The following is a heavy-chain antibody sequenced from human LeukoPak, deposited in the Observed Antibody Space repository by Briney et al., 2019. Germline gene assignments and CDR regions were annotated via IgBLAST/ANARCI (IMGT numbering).Heavy chain of an antibody. CDR2: ISYDGSNK. Sequence: GRSLTPSCPASGFTLSSYAMHWVRQAPGKGLGWVAVISYDGSNKYYAESVTGRLSLSRVTSTNTLYLQMNSLRAEDTAVYYCARDLHFRKFGGENWFDPWGQGTLVTVSS. J-gene: IGHJ5*02. D-gene: IGHD3-3*02. CDR3: ARDLHFRKFGGENWFDP. CDR1: GFTLSSYA. V-gene: IGHV3-30-3*01.